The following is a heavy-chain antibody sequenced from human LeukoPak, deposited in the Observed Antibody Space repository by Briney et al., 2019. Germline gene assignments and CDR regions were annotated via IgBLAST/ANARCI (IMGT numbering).Heavy chain of an antibody. V-gene: IGHV3-15*01. J-gene: IGHJ4*02. CDR2: IKNNIDGGTT. D-gene: IGHD1-26*01. Sequence: GGSLRLSCAASGFTLSSAWMTWGRQAPGKGLEWVGLIKNNIDGGTTDYPAPVKGRFTISRDDSKNTLYLQMNNLKTEDTAVYYCATISAPGGYRRGAVDYWGQGTLVTVSS. CDR1: GFTLSSAW. CDR3: ATISAPGGYRRGAVDY.